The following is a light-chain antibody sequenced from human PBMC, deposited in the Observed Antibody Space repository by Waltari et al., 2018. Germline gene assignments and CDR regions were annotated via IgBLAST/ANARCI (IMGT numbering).Light chain of an antibody. CDR2: DAS. V-gene: IGKV1-39*01. CDR3: QQSYTSPRT. J-gene: IGKJ1*01. Sequence: DIQLTQSPSSLSASVGDRVTITCRTSQIINNYLNWFQQTAGKAPQLLIFDASSVQRGVPSRFSGSGYGTDFTLTISSLQPEDFATYYCQQSYTSPRTFGQGTKV. CDR1: QIINNY.